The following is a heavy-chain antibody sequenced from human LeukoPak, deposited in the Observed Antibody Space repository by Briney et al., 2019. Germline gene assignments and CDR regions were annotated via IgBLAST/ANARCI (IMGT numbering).Heavy chain of an antibody. D-gene: IGHD1-26*01. CDR3: AQWSRYFDY. CDR2: ISSSSGNI. J-gene: IGHJ4*02. V-gene: IGHV3-48*03. Sequence: GGSLRLSCAASGFTFSSYEMNWVRQAPGKGLEWISYISSSSGNIYYADSVKGRFTISRDNAENSLYLQMNSLRAEDTALYFCAQWSRYFDYWGQGTLVTVSS. CDR1: GFTFSSYE.